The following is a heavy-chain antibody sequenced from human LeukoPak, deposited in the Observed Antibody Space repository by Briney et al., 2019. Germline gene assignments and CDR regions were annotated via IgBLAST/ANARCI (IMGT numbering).Heavy chain of an antibody. CDR3: ARAGTGTLYYFDY. CDR2: INHSGST. CDR1: GVSFSGYY. Sequence: MASETQSLTCAVYGVSFSGYYWSWIRQPSGKGLEWIGEINHSGSTNYNPSLKSRVTISVDTSKNQFSLKLSSVTAADTAVYYCARAGTGTLYYFDYWGQGTLVTVSS. J-gene: IGHJ4*02. V-gene: IGHV4-34*01. D-gene: IGHD1-1*01.